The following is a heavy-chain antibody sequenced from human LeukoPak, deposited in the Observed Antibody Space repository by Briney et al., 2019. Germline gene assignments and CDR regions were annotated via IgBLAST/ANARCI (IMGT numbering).Heavy chain of an antibody. CDR2: INWNGGST. CDR3: ARKVTGTTGLDY. Sequence: GGSLRLSCAASGFTFSMSAMSWVRHAPGKGLEWVSGINWNGGSTGYADSVKGRFTISRDNAKSSLYLQMNSLRAEDTALYHCARKVTGTTGLDYWGQGTLVTVSS. J-gene: IGHJ4*02. D-gene: IGHD1-20*01. V-gene: IGHV3-20*01. CDR1: GFTFSMSA.